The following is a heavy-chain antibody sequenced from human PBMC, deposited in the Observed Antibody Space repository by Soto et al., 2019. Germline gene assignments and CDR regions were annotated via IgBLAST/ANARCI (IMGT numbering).Heavy chain of an antibody. V-gene: IGHV1-3*01. CDR2: INAGNGNT. J-gene: IGHJ4*02. D-gene: IGHD4-17*01. CDR3: AVPHTVTTRFDY. Sequence: ASVKVSCKASGYTFTSYAMHWVRQAPGQRLEWMGWINAGNGNTKYSQKFQGRVTITADKSTSTAYMELSSLRSEDTAVYYCAVPHTVTTRFDYWGQGTLVTVSS. CDR1: GYTFTSYA.